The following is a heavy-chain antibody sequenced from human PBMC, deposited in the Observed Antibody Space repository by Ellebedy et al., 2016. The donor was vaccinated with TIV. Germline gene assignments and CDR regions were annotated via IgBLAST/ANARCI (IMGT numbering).Heavy chain of an antibody. Sequence: GESLKISCVGSGFSFRSYWMSWVRQAPGKGLEWVANINQDGSEKYYVDSVKGRLTISRDNAKNSLYLQMISLRAEETAVYYCASDGSYGDFLSPTHAFENWGQGTMVIVSS. CDR2: INQDGSEK. V-gene: IGHV3-7*01. CDR1: GFSFRSYW. CDR3: ASDGSYGDFLSPTHAFEN. D-gene: IGHD4-17*01. J-gene: IGHJ3*02.